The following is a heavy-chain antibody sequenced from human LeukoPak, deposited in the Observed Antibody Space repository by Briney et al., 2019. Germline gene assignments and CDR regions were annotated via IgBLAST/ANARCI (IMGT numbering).Heavy chain of an antibody. CDR3: ARDHHGDYESYWYFDL. V-gene: IGHV1-2*02. D-gene: IGHD4-17*01. CDR1: GYTFTGYY. J-gene: IGHJ2*01. CDR2: INPNSGGT. Sequence: ASVKVSCKASGYTFTGYYMHWVRQAPGQGLEWMGWINPNSGGTNYAQKFQGRVTMTRDTSISTAYMELSRLRSDDTAVYYCARDHHGDYESYWYFDLWGRGTQVTVSS.